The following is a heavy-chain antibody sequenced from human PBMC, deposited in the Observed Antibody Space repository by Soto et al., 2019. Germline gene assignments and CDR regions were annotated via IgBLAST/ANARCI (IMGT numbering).Heavy chain of an antibody. Sequence: PSETLSLTCTVSGDSISSNIWWNWVRQPPGKGLERIGEIHHSGSTNYNPSLRSRVTISEDRSKNQFSLTLSSISAEDTAVYYCASTKYGGNCSGAFDIWGRGRMVTVSS. CDR2: IHHSGST. CDR1: GDSISSNIW. J-gene: IGHJ3*02. CDR3: ASTKYGGNCSGAFDI. V-gene: IGHV4-4*02. D-gene: IGHD2-15*01.